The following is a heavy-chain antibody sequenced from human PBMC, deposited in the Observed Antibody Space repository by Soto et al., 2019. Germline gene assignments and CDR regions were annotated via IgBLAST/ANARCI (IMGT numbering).Heavy chain of an antibody. D-gene: IGHD3-10*01. J-gene: IGHJ4*02. Sequence: QVQLVQSGAEVKKPGASVRVSCKASGYTFTSYAINWMRQSTGQGLEWLGSMSPNSGDPGYAQKFQGRVTMTWNTSITSAYMESSSGRSEYTLAYSCARAAGGTAAMGRGRLISLCSLDSWGQRTRVTVSS. CDR1: GYTFTSYA. CDR3: ARAAGGTAAMGRGRLISLCSLDS. CDR2: MSPNSGDP. V-gene: IGHV1-8*01.